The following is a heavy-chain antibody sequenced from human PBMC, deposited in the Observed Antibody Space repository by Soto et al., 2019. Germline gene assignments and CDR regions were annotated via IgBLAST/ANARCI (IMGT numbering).Heavy chain of an antibody. D-gene: IGHD2-2*02. CDR1: GGTFSSYG. CDR3: AGSRPPAVIVYYFES. Sequence: QVQLVQSGAEVKKPGSSVKVSCKASGGTFSSYGLSWVRQAPGQGLEWMGAIIPAFGTANTAQKFQDRVTITADESTSTGYMELSSVRSEDTAVYYCAGSRPPAVIVYYFESWGQGTLVTVSS. V-gene: IGHV1-69*01. CDR2: IIPAFGTA. J-gene: IGHJ4*01.